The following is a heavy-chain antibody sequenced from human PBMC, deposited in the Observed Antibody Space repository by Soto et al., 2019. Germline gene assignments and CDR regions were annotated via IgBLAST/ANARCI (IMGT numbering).Heavy chain of an antibody. J-gene: IGHJ3*02. CDR3: AKDEYGDYSHDAFDI. V-gene: IGHV3-23*01. Sequence: EVQLLESGGGLVQPGGSLRLSCAASGFTFSSYAMSWVRQAPGRGLEWVSTISGGGSSTYYADSVKGRFTISRDNSKNTLYLQMNSLRAEDTAVYYCAKDEYGDYSHDAFDIWGQGTMVTVSS. CDR2: ISGGGSST. D-gene: IGHD4-17*01. CDR1: GFTFSSYA.